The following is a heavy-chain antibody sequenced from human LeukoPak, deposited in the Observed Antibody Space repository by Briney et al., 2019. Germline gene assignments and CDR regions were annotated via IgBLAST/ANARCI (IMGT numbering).Heavy chain of an antibody. CDR2: IYYSGST. J-gene: IGHJ4*02. CDR1: GGSISNYY. CDR3: ARGIWGYSSGPNDY. D-gene: IGHD6-19*01. V-gene: IGHV4-59*01. Sequence: SETLSLTCTVSGGSISNYYWSWIRQPPGKGLEWIGYIYYSGSTNYNPSLKSRVTISVDTSKNQFSLKLSSVTAADTAVYYCARGIWGYSSGPNDYWGQGTLVTVSS.